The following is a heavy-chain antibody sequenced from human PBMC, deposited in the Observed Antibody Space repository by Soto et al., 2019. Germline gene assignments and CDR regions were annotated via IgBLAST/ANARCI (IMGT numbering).Heavy chain of an antibody. CDR1: GYSFTSYW. CDR2: IDPSDSYT. Sequence: RGESLKISCKGSGYSFTSYWISWVRQMPGKGLEWMGKIDPSDSYTNYSPSFQGHVTISADKSISTAYLQWSSLKASDTAMYYCARLGMTPSYFDYWGQGALVTVSS. J-gene: IGHJ4*02. V-gene: IGHV5-10-1*01. CDR3: ARLGMTPSYFDY.